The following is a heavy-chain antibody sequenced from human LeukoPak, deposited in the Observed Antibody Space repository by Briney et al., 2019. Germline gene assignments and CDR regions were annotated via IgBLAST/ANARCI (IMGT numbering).Heavy chain of an antibody. J-gene: IGHJ6*02. CDR3: ARGAVRFLGARYGMDV. CDR2: ISAYNGNT. Sequence: ASVKVSCEASGYTFTSYGISWVRQAPGQGLEWMGWISAYNGNTNYAQKLQGRVTMTTDTSTSTAYMELRSLRSDDTAVYYCARGAVRFLGARYGMDVWGQGTTVTVSS. CDR1: GYTFTSYG. D-gene: IGHD3-3*01. V-gene: IGHV1-18*01.